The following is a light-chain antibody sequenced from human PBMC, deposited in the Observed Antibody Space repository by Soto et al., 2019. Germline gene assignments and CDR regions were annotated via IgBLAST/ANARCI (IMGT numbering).Light chain of an antibody. Sequence: EIVLTQSPATLSLSPGERATHSCRASQSVSSDLAWYQQKPGQAPRLLIYDASNRATGIPARFSGSGSGTDFTLTISSLEPEDFAVYYCQQRSNWPPLTFGGGTKVEIK. J-gene: IGKJ4*01. CDR2: DAS. CDR1: QSVSSD. V-gene: IGKV3-11*01. CDR3: QQRSNWPPLT.